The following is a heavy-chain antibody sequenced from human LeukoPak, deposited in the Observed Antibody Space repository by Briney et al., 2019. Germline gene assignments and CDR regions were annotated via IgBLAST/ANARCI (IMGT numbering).Heavy chain of an antibody. CDR2: ISSGGSTI. V-gene: IGHV3-48*01. CDR3: AKDGDSSWYVAYYYYGMDV. D-gene: IGHD6-13*01. Sequence: GGSLRLSCAASGFTFYSYSMNWVRQAPGKGLEWVSYISSGGSTIYYADSVKGRFTIFRDSAKNSLSLQMNSLRAEDTAVYYCAKDGDSSWYVAYYYYGMDVWGQGTTVTVSS. CDR1: GFTFYSYS. J-gene: IGHJ6*02.